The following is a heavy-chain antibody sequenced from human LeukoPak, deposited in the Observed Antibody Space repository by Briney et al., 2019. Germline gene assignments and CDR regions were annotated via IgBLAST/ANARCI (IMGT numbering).Heavy chain of an antibody. J-gene: IGHJ4*02. CDR3: ARDRAAAGRILSPWY. Sequence: PGGSLRLSCAASGFTFSSYAMSWVRQAPGKGLEWVAVISYDGSNKYYADSVKGRFTISRDNSKNALYLQMNSLRAEDTAVYYCARDRAAAGRILSPWYWGQGTLVTVSS. CDR1: GFTFSSYA. CDR2: ISYDGSNK. V-gene: IGHV3-30-3*01. D-gene: IGHD6-13*01.